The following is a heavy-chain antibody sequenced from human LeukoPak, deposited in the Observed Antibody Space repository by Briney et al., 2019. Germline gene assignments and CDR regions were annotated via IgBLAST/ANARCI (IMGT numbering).Heavy chain of an antibody. J-gene: IGHJ4*02. V-gene: IGHV3-21*01. D-gene: IGHD3-16*01. CDR2: ISSSSSYI. Sequence: GGSLRLSCAASGFTLSSYSMNWVRQAPGKGLEWVSSISSSSSYIYYADSVKGRFTISRDNAKNSLYLQMNSLRAEDTAVYYCARDLGGSRRAFDYWGQGTLVTVSS. CDR3: ARDLGGSRRAFDY. CDR1: GFTLSSYS.